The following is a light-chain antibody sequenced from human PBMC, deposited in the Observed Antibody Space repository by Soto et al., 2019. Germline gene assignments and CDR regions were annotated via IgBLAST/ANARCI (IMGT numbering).Light chain of an antibody. CDR2: GAS. J-gene: IGKJ1*01. Sequence: ENVLTQSPGTLSLSPGETVTLSCRASQTISTNLAWYQHRPGQPPRLLIYGASTRATGIPATFSGSGSGTDFSLIISSLQSEDVAIYYCQQYYKWPRTFGPGTKVDIK. CDR1: QTISTN. CDR3: QQYYKWPRT. V-gene: IGKV3-15*01.